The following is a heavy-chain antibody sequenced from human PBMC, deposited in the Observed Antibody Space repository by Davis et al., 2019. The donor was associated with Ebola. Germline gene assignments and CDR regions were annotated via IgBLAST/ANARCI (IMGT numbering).Heavy chain of an antibody. CDR1: GYSFTSYW. Sequence: GGSLRLSCKGSGYSFTSYWIGWVRQMPGKGLEWMGIIYPGDSDTRYSPSFQGQVTISVDKSITTAYLEWTSLKASDTAIYYCARRRALYSSGWFSEFDSWGQGTRVIVSS. J-gene: IGHJ5*01. CDR3: ARRRALYSSGWFSEFDS. D-gene: IGHD6-19*01. CDR2: IYPGDSDT. V-gene: IGHV5-51*01.